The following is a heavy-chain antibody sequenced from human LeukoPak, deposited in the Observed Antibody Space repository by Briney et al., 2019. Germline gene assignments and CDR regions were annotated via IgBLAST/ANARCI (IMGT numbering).Heavy chain of an antibody. CDR1: GFIFSIYP. D-gene: IGHD3-22*01. Sequence: GGSLRLSCAASGFIFSIYPMHWVRQAPGKGLEWVAVISYDGGNKSYADSVKGRFTISRDNSKNTLHLQMNSLRAEDTAVYYCAKDPGASYYDSSGYYPSSIDYWGQGTLVTVSS. V-gene: IGHV3-30*04. J-gene: IGHJ4*02. CDR3: AKDPGASYYDSSGYYPSSIDY. CDR2: ISYDGGNK.